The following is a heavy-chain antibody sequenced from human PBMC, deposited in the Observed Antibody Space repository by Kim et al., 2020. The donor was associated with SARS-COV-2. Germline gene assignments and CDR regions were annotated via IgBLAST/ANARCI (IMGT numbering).Heavy chain of an antibody. Sequence: GGSLRLSCAASGFTFSRYGMSWVRQAPGKGLEWVSTISTGGGTTYYADSVKGRFTISRDNSRNTLYLQIYSLRAEDTAIYYCAKTLRTTGYFDYWRQGTLVTVSS. V-gene: IGHV3-23*01. CDR1: GFTFSRYG. CDR2: ISTGGGTT. D-gene: IGHD4-17*01. CDR3: AKTLRTTGYFDY. J-gene: IGHJ4*02.